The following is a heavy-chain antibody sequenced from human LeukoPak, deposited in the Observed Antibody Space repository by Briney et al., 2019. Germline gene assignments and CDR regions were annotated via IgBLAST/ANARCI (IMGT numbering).Heavy chain of an antibody. CDR2: ISYDGSNN. Sequence: GRSLRLSCAASGFTLSSYGMHWVRQAPGKGLEWVAFISYDGSNNFYEDSVKGRFTISRDNSKNTLYLQMNSLRAEDTAVYYVRTSTGGFWGQGTLVTVSS. CDR3: RTSTGGF. D-gene: IGHD5-12*01. J-gene: IGHJ4*02. V-gene: IGHV3-30*03. CDR1: GFTLSSYG.